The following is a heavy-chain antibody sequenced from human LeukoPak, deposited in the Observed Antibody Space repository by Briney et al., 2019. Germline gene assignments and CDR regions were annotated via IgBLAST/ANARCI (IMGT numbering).Heavy chain of an antibody. J-gene: IGHJ4*02. CDR1: GGSISSYY. V-gene: IGHV4-59*08. D-gene: IGHD6-13*01. CDR3: AYSAIAADY. Sequence: SETLSLTCTVSGGSISSYYWSWIRQPPGKGLEWIGYIYYSGSTNYNPSLKSRVTISVDTSKNQFSLKLSSVTAEDTAVYYCAYSAIAADYWGQGTLVTVSS. CDR2: IYYSGST.